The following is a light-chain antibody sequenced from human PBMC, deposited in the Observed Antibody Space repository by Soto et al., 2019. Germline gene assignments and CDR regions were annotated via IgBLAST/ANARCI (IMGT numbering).Light chain of an antibody. J-gene: IGKJ2*01. V-gene: IGKV3-11*01. CDR1: QSVSNY. Sequence: EIVLTQSPATLSLSPGERATLSCRASQSVSNYLAWYQHKPGQAPRLLIYDASNRATGIPARFSGSGSGTDITLTISRLDHEDFAYYYCQQRSNSYTFGQGTKLEIK. CDR2: DAS. CDR3: QQRSNSYT.